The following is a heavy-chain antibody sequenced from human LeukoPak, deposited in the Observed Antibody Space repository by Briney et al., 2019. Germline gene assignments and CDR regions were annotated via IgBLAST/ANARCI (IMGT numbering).Heavy chain of an antibody. V-gene: IGHV3-23*01. Sequence: PGGSLRLSCAASGFTFSTYATSWVRQAPGQGLEWVSAISAGGGTTFYADSVKGRFTISRDQSKNTLYLQMNSLRAEDAAVYYCAKDRDGGSNTRAKGFDYWGQGTLVTVSS. D-gene: IGHD3-10*01. CDR1: GFTFSTYA. CDR3: AKDRDGGSNTRAKGFDY. CDR2: ISAGGGTT. J-gene: IGHJ4*02.